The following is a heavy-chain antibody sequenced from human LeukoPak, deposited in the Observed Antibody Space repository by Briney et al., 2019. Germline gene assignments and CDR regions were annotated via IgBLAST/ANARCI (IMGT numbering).Heavy chain of an antibody. D-gene: IGHD4-17*01. CDR2: FDPEDGET. CDR3: ATETVGMTTVIEYYFDY. Sequence: GASVKVSCKVSGYTLTELSMHWVRQAPGKGLEWMGGFDPEDGETIYAQKFQGRVTMTEDTSTDTAYMELGSLRSEDTAVYYCATETVGMTTVIEYYFDYWGQGTLVTVSS. CDR1: GYTLTELS. J-gene: IGHJ4*02. V-gene: IGHV1-24*01.